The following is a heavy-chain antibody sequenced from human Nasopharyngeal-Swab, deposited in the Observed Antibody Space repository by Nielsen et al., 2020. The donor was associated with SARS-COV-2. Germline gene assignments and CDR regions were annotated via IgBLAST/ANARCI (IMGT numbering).Heavy chain of an antibody. D-gene: IGHD4-17*01. V-gene: IGHV1-46*01. J-gene: IGHJ6*03. CDR3: ARDRTVTTIDNYYYYMDV. CDR1: GYNFTTYY. CDR2: INPSGGST. Sequence: ASAQVPCKASGYNFTTYYMHWVRQPAGQGLECMGIINPSGGSTSYAQKFQGRVTMTRDTSTSTVYMELSSLRSEDTAVYYCARDRTVTTIDNYYYYMDVWGKGTTVTVSS.